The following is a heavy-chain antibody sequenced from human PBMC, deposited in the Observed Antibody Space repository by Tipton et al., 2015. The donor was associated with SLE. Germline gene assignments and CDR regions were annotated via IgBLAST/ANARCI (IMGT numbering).Heavy chain of an antibody. J-gene: IGHJ4*02. CDR1: GGSISSHY. Sequence: TLSLTCTVSGGSISSHYWSWIRQPPGKGLEWIWYISYSGSTNYNPSLKSRVTISVDTSKNQFSLKLSSVTAADTAVYYCARGGDFERITIFGVVPLDYWGQGTLVTVSS. CDR2: ISYSGST. V-gene: IGHV4-59*11. D-gene: IGHD3-3*01. CDR3: ARGGDFERITIFGVVPLDY.